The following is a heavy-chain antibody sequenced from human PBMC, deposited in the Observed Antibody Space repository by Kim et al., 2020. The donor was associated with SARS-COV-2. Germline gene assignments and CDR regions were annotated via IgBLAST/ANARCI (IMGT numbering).Heavy chain of an antibody. CDR2: IDGSDGTT. V-gene: IGHV3-23*01. J-gene: IGHJ4*02. Sequence: GGSLRLSCTTSGFTFTGYAMSWVRQAPGKGLEWVSSIDGSDGTTYFVDSVKGRFTISRDNSKNNLYLQMSTLRADDTAVYYCVKGGWGSIWDHWGQGTLVTVAS. CDR1: GFTFTGYA. D-gene: IGHD2-21*01. CDR3: VKGGWGSIWDH.